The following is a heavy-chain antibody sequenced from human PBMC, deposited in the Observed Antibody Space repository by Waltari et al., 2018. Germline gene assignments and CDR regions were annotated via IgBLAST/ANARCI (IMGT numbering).Heavy chain of an antibody. CDR1: GGSITTNNYY. Sequence: QLQFQESGPGLVRPSETLSLTCSVSGGSITTNNYYWAWIRQSPEKGLEWLGSIHHRGSTYYSLSFRDRLSISVDASKSQFSLRLTSVTAADTGIYYCTKSGNSMTSFNYFDPWGPGTLATVSS. CDR3: TKSGNSMTSFNYFDP. V-gene: IGHV4-39*01. D-gene: IGHD1-1*01. CDR2: IHHRGST. J-gene: IGHJ5*02.